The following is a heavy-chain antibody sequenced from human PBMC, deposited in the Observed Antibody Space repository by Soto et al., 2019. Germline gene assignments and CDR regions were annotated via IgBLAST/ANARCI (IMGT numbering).Heavy chain of an antibody. CDR2: IVGSGGST. CDR3: AKPRDYGDYFEYFQH. Sequence: EVQLLESGGGLVQPGGSLRLSCAASGFTFSSYAMSWVRQAPGKGLEWVSGIVGSGGSTFYADSVRGRFTISRDNSKNTLYLQMYSLRAEDTAVYYCAKPRDYGDYFEYFQHWGQGTLLTVSS. D-gene: IGHD4-17*01. CDR1: GFTFSSYA. J-gene: IGHJ1*01. V-gene: IGHV3-23*01.